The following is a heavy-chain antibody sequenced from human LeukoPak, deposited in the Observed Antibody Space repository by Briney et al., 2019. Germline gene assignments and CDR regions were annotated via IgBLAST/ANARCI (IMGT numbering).Heavy chain of an antibody. CDR1: GYTFTSYY. J-gene: IGHJ4*02. CDR2: INAGNGNT. CDR3: ARDGYSSSFDY. Sequence: ASVKVSCKASGYTFTSYYMHWVRQAPGQRLEWMGWINAGNGNTKYSQKFQGRVTITRDTSASTVYMELSSLRSEDMAVYYCARDGYSSSFDYWGQGTLVTVSS. D-gene: IGHD6-13*01. V-gene: IGHV1-3*01.